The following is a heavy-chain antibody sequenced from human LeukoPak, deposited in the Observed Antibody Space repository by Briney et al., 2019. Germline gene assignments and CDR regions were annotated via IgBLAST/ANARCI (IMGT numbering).Heavy chain of an antibody. V-gene: IGHV3-23*01. D-gene: IGHD4-17*01. CDR2: ISSGGGST. CDR3: ARDHRTTVTVYYFDY. Sequence: GGSLRLSCAASGFTFSSYAMSWVRQAPGKGLEWVSAISSGGGSTYCADAVKGRFTISRDNSKTTLYLQMNSLRAEDTAVYYCARDHRTTVTVYYFDYWGQGTLVTVSS. CDR1: GFTFSSYA. J-gene: IGHJ4*02.